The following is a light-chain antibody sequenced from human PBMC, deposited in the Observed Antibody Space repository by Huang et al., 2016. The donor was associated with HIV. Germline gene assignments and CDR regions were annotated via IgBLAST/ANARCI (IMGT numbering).Light chain of an antibody. V-gene: IGKV4-1*01. CDR2: WAS. Sequence: DIVMTQSPDSLAVSLGERATINCKSNQSVLYSSNSKNYLAWYQQKPGQPPKLLISWASTRESGVPDRFSCSGSGTDFTLSISSLQAEDVAVYYCQQYYSTPRTFGQGTKVEIK. J-gene: IGKJ1*01. CDR1: QSVLYSSNSKNY. CDR3: QQYYSTPRT.